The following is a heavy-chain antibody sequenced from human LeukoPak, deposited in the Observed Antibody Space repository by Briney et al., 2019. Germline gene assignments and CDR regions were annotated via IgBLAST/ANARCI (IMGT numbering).Heavy chain of an antibody. CDR2: SSPNSGDT. CDR1: GYTFTGYY. Sequence: ASVKVSCKASGYTFTGYYMHWVRQAPGQGLEWMGWSSPNSGDTNYAQKFQGRVTMTRDTSISTAYMELSRLRSDDTAVYYCAKDVGEFCSSTNCYASDYWGQGTLVTVSS. D-gene: IGHD2-2*01. V-gene: IGHV1-2*02. CDR3: AKDVGEFCSSTNCYASDY. J-gene: IGHJ4*02.